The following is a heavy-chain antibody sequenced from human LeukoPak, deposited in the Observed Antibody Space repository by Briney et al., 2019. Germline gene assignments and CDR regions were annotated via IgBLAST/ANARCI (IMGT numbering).Heavy chain of an antibody. D-gene: IGHD3-22*01. CDR1: GFTFSSYG. Sequence: GGSLRLSCAASGFTFSSYGMNWVRQAPGKGLEWVSVICSDGVDTYHADSVKGRFTFSGDSSKNTLYLQMTSLTAADTAVYYCAKDRRHYSGSSGYGPDCWGQGTLVTVSS. CDR2: ICSDGVDT. CDR3: AKDRRHYSGSSGYGPDC. V-gene: IGHV3-33*06. J-gene: IGHJ4*02.